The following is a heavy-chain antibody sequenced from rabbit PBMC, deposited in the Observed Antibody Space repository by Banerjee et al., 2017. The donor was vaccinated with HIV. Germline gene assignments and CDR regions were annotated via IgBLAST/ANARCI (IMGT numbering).Heavy chain of an antibody. Sequence: QEQLEESGGDLVQPEGSLTLTCTASRFSLSSGAMSWVRQAPGKGLEWIACINTISGDTVYATWAKGRFTISKASWTTVTLQMTSLTAADAASYFCARDLAGVIGWNFNLWGPGTLVTVS. CDR3: ARDLAGVIGWNFNL. V-gene: IGHV1S45*01. D-gene: IGHD4-1*01. CDR1: RFSLSSGAM. J-gene: IGHJ4*01. CDR2: INTISGDT.